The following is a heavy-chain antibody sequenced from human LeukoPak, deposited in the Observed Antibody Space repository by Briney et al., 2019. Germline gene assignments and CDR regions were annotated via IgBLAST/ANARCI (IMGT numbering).Heavy chain of an antibody. J-gene: IGHJ4*02. CDR3: ARDRAYTPMGGIDY. Sequence: TTSETLSLTCTVSCGSISSYYWSWIRQPAGKGLEWIGRIYTSGSTNYNPSLKSRVTMSVDTSKNQFSLKLSSVTAADTAVYYCARDRAYTPMGGIDYWGQGTLVTVSS. CDR1: CGSISSYY. D-gene: IGHD5-18*01. V-gene: IGHV4-4*07. CDR2: IYTSGST.